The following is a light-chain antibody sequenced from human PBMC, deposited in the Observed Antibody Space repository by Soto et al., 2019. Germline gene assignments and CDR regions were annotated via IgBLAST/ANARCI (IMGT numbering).Light chain of an antibody. CDR1: SSDVGGNNF. V-gene: IGLV2-11*01. J-gene: IGLJ1*01. CDR3: SSYTTTNTYV. Sequence: QSALTQPRSVSGSPGQSVTISCTGSSSDVGGNNFVSWYQQQPGRAPKLLISDVSQRPSGVPERFSGSKSGDTASLTISGLQAEDEADYYCSSYTTTNTYVFGTGTKVTVL. CDR2: DVS.